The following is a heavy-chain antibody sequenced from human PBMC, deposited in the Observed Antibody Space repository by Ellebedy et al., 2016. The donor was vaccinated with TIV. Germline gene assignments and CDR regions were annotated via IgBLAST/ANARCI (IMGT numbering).Heavy chain of an antibody. CDR2: IDDTGIT. D-gene: IGHD6-19*01. CDR3: ATAGAVGVFDI. J-gene: IGHJ3*02. V-gene: IGHV4-34*01. CDR1: GGSFSDFF. Sequence: MPSETLSLTCAVYGGSFSDFFWSWIRQPPGAGLEWIGDIDDTGITNCNPSLKSRVTMSEDRSKNQMSLRLSSVTAADTAVYYCATAGAVGVFDIWGQGTMVTVSS.